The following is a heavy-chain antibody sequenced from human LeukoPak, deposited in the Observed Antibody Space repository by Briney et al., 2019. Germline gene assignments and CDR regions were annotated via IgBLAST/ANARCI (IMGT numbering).Heavy chain of an antibody. CDR3: ARVDGYSSSRFDP. Sequence: ASVKVSCKASGYTFTGYYMHWVRQAPGQGLEWMGWINPNSGGTNYAQKFQGRVTMTRDTSISTAYMELNRLRSDDTAVYYCARVDGYSSSRFDPWGQGTLVTVSS. D-gene: IGHD6-19*01. CDR1: GYTFTGYY. V-gene: IGHV1-2*02. J-gene: IGHJ5*02. CDR2: INPNSGGT.